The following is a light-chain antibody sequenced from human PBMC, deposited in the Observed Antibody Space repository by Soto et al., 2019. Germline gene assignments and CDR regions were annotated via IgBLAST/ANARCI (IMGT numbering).Light chain of an antibody. CDR1: SSDDRY. CDR3: TSYTDNRVWV. V-gene: IGLV2-14*01. CDR2: QAT. J-gene: IGLJ3*02. Sequence: SVLTQPASVSGSPGQSITISCTGTSSDDRYVSWYQQHPGKAPKLMISQATNRPSGVSDRFSGSKSGNTASLTISGLQADDEADYYCTSYTDNRVWVFGGGTKVTVL.